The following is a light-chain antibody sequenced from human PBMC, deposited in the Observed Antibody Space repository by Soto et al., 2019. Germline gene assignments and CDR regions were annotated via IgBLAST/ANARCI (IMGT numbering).Light chain of an antibody. J-gene: IGKJ4*01. CDR3: QQYNSYSLT. Sequence: DIQMTQSPSTLSGSVGDRVTITCRASQTISSWLAWYQQKPGKAPKLLIYKASTLKSGVPSRFSGSGSGTEFTLTISSLQPDDFAIYYCQQYNSYSLTFGGGTKVDIK. V-gene: IGKV1-5*03. CDR2: KAS. CDR1: QTISSW.